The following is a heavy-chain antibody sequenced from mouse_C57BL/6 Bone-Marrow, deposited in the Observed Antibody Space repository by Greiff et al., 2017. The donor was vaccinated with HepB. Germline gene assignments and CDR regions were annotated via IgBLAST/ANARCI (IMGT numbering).Heavy chain of an antibody. D-gene: IGHD2-3*01. CDR3: ARRDGYHFYYAMDY. CDR2: IYPRSGNT. Sequence: VQLQESGAELARPGASVKLSCKASGYTFTSYGISWVKQRTGQGLEWIGEIYPRSGNTYYNEKFKGKATLTADKSSSTAYMELRSLTSEDSVVYFCARRDGYHFYYAMDYWGQGTSVTASS. V-gene: IGHV1-81*01. CDR1: GYTFTSYG. J-gene: IGHJ4*01.